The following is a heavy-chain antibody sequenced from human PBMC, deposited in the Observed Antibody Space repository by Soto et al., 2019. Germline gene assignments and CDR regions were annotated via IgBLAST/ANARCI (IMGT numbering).Heavy chain of an antibody. CDR2: ISAYNGNT. CDR1: GSTFNSFG. CDR3: AREFQYDSGGFYELYF. Sequence: ASVTVSCTTSGSTFNSFGINWVRQSPGQGLEWLGWISAYNGNTNYAQKFHGRVTMTADTSTTTAYLELTSLRSDDTAVYYCAREFQYDSGGFYELYFWGQGTLVTVSS. J-gene: IGHJ4*02. V-gene: IGHV1-18*04. D-gene: IGHD3-22*01.